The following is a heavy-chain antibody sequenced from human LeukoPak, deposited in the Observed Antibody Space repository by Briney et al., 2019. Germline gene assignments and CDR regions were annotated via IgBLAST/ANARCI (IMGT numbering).Heavy chain of an antibody. V-gene: IGHV4-31*03. CDR1: GGPISSGGYY. D-gene: IGHD4-17*01. CDR3: ARAHYGDYTDY. CDR2: IYYSGST. J-gene: IGHJ4*02. Sequence: SQTLSLTCTVSGGPISSGGYYWSWIRQHPGKGLEWIGYIYYSGSTYYNPSLKSRVTISVDTSKNQFSLKLSSVTAADTAVYYCARAHYGDYTDYWGQGTLVTVSS.